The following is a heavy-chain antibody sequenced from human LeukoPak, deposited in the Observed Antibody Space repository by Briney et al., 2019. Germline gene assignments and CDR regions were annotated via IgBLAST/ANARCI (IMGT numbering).Heavy chain of an antibody. CDR2: ISGSGGST. V-gene: IGHV3-23*01. Sequence: AGGSLRLSCAASGFTFSSYAMSWVRQAPGKGLEWVSAISGSGGSTYYADSVKGRFTISRDNSKNTLYLQMNSLRAEDTAVYYCARAHRPKDIVVVTVYYGMDVSGQGTTVTVSS. D-gene: IGHD2-15*01. CDR3: ARAHRPKDIVVVTVYYGMDV. J-gene: IGHJ6*02. CDR1: GFTFSSYA.